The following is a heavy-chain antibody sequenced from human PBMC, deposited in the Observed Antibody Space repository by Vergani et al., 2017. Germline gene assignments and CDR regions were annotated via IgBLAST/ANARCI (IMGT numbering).Heavy chain of an antibody. V-gene: IGHV3-73*01. Sequence: VQLVESGGGVVQPGTSLRLSCVASGFTFSGSAMHWVRQASGKGLEWVGRIRSKANSYATAYAASVKGRFTISRDDSKNTAYLQMNSLKTEDTAVYYCTRPIGDIVVVPAGLDVWGKGTTVTVSS. CDR3: TRPIGDIVVVPAGLDV. CDR1: GFTFSGSA. J-gene: IGHJ6*04. CDR2: IRSKANSYAT. D-gene: IGHD2-2*01.